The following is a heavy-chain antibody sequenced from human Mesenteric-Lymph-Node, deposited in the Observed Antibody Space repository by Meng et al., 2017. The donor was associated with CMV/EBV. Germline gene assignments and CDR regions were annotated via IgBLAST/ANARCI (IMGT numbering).Heavy chain of an antibody. V-gene: IGHV3-21*01. CDR1: GFTFSSYS. Sequence: GESLKISCAASGFTFSSYSMYWLRQAPGKGPEWVSSISSRSISIYYSDSVRGRFTISRDDAKNSLYLQMDSLRAEDTAVYYCAKGFHPPIWGQGTMVTVSS. J-gene: IGHJ3*02. CDR3: AKGFHPPI. CDR2: ISSRSISI.